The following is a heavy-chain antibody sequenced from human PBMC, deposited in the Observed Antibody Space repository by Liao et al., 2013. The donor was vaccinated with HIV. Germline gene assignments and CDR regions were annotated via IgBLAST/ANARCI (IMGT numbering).Heavy chain of an antibody. CDR3: GRLGQPSRDLYTGGFYYMDV. CDR1: GGTINNYY. Sequence: QVQLQESGSGLVKPSETLSLTCIVSGGTINNYYWSWIRQSPGKGLEWIGNMYHNGITNYNPSLKSRVTISIDTPNNKFSLKLSSVTAADTAVYYCGRLGQPSRDLYTGGFYYMDVWGKGTTVTVSS. D-gene: IGHD6-25*01. CDR2: MYHNGIT. V-gene: IGHV4-59*01. J-gene: IGHJ6*03.